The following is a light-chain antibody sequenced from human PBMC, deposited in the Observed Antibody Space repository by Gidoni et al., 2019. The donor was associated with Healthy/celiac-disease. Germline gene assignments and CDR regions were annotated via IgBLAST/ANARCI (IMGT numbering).Light chain of an antibody. CDR1: QGIRSS. Sequence: SQLTQPPSFLSASVADRVTITCRASQGIRSSLAWYQQKPGKAPKLLIYAASTCQSGVPSRFSGSGSGTEFTLTISSLQPEDLATYYCQQLNSYPLTCGGGTKVEIK. J-gene: IGKJ4*01. V-gene: IGKV1-9*01. CDR3: QQLNSYPLT. CDR2: AAS.